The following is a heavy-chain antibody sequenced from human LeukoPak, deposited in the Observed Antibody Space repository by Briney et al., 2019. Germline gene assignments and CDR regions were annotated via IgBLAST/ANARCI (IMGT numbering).Heavy chain of an antibody. D-gene: IGHD6-13*01. CDR3: ATDLADATYGFDI. Sequence: SVKVSCKPSGGTFSKFAISWVRQAPGQGLEWVGGFIPVLGTSNSAEKFQGRLTVTKDEFTGTAYMELSTLRSEDTAVYYCATDLADATYGFDIWGQGTMVTVSS. CDR2: FIPVLGTS. V-gene: IGHV1-69*05. CDR1: GGTFSKFA. J-gene: IGHJ3*02.